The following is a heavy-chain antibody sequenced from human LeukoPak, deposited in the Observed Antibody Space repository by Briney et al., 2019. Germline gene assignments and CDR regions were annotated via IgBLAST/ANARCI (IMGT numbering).Heavy chain of an antibody. J-gene: IGHJ5*02. CDR1: GFTFSTYT. V-gene: IGHV3-23*01. CDR2: FTGLGGK. CDR3: AKGDAGGKVDWFDP. Sequence: PGGYLRLSCTASGFTFSTYTMMWVRQAPGKGLQWLATFTGLGGKYYADSVKGRFSVSRDYSTNTLYLQMNSLSAEDTAVYYCAKGDAGGKVDWFDPWGQGTLVTVSS. D-gene: IGHD2-15*01.